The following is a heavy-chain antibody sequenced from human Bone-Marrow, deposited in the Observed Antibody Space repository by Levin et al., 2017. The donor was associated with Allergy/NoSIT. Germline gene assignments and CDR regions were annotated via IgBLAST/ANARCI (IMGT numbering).Heavy chain of an antibody. Sequence: SCAASGFTFSKFWMHWVRQAPGKGLVWVAHINSDGSNTNYADSVKGRFTISRDNAKNTLYLQMNSLRAEDTSVYFCARGGCSSTSCLDNWGQGTLVTVSS. V-gene: IGHV3-74*01. CDR2: INSDGSNT. D-gene: IGHD2-2*01. CDR3: ARGGCSSTSCLDN. CDR1: GFTFSKFW. J-gene: IGHJ4*02.